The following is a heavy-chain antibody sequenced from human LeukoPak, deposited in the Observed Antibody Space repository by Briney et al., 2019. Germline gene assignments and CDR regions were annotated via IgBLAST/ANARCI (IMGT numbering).Heavy chain of an antibody. J-gene: IGHJ4*02. CDR1: GYTFTSYG. D-gene: IGHD6-13*01. V-gene: IGHV1-18*01. Sequence: ASVKVSCKASGYTFTSYGISWVRQAPGQGLEWMGWISAYNGNTNYAQKLQGRVTMTTDTSTSTAYMELRSLRSDDTAVYYCARDTPEYSSSWSNMVTSPFDYWGQGTLVTVSS. CDR3: ARDTPEYSSSWSNMVTSPFDY. CDR2: ISAYNGNT.